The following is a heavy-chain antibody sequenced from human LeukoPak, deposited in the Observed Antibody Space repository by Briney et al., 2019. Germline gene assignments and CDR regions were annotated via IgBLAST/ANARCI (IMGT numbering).Heavy chain of an antibody. Sequence: GESLKISCKGSGYSFISYWIGWVRQMPGKGLEWMGIIYPDDSDTRYSPSFQGQVTISADKSISTAYLQWSSLKASDTAMYYFARHSDYALTSALFDYSGQGTPVTVSS. CDR3: ARHSDYALTSALFDY. V-gene: IGHV5-51*01. D-gene: IGHD3-16*01. J-gene: IGHJ4*02. CDR2: IYPDDSDT. CDR1: GYSFISYW.